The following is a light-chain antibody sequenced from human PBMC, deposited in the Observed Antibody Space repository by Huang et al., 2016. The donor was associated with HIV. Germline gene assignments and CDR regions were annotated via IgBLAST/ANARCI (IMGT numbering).Light chain of an antibody. CDR3: QQHYGRQST. J-gene: IGKJ1*01. V-gene: IGKV4-1*01. CDR2: WAS. Sequence: IVMTQSPESLAVSLGERASINCKSSQSLLYRSNNKNYLAWYQKKQGHPPTLLIYWASVRDVGVPERFSGGGSGTTFTLTINSLQADDVAVYYCQQHYGRQSTFGQGT. CDR1: QSLLYRSNNKNY.